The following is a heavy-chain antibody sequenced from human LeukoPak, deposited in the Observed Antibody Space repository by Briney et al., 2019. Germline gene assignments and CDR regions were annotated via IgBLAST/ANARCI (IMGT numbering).Heavy chain of an antibody. D-gene: IGHD5-24*01. CDR3: AKDRRDGYNYPSN. J-gene: IGHJ4*02. Sequence: PGGSLRLSCAASGFTFSSYGMHWVRQAPGKGLEWVAVIWYDGSNKYYADSVKGRFKISRDNSKNTLYLQMNSLRAEDTAVYHCAKDRRDGYNYPSNWGQGTLVTVSS. CDR2: IWYDGSNK. V-gene: IGHV3-33*06. CDR1: GFTFSSYG.